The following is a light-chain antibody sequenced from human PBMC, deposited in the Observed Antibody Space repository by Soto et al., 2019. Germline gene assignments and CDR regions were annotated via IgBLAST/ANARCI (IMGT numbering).Light chain of an antibody. J-gene: IGLJ2*01. Sequence: QAVVTQPASVSGSPGQSITISCTGTSSDVGGNRYVSWYQQHPGKAPKLMIYEVSGRPSGVSDRFSGSKSGNTASLTISGLQAEDEADYYCSSYTSSNTPVVFGGGTKVTVL. V-gene: IGLV2-14*01. CDR3: SSYTSSNTPVV. CDR2: EVS. CDR1: SSDVGGNRY.